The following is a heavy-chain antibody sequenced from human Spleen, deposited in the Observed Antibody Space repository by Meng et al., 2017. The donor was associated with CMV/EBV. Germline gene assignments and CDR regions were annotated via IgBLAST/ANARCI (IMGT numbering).Heavy chain of an antibody. Sequence: GESLKISCVGSGFTFSDYYINWLRQVPGKGLEWVADMSGDGREIYYVDSVKGRFTVSRDNAKNSLFLQMNSLRVEDTAVYYCAGLWIWGPGTLVTVSS. V-gene: IGHV3-7*01. J-gene: IGHJ4*02. D-gene: IGHD1-1*01. CDR1: GFTFSDYY. CDR2: MSGDGREI. CDR3: AGLWI.